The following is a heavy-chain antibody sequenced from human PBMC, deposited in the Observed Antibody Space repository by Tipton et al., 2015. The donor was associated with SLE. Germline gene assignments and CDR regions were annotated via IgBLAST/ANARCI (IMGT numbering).Heavy chain of an antibody. Sequence: LRLSCAVSGYSISSGYYWGWIRQPPGKGLEWIGSIYHSGSTYYNPSLKSRVTISVDTSKNQFSLKLSSVTAADTAVYYCARGMGRIVVVPAALTTVRGGFDYWGQGTLVTVSS. CDR1: GYSISSGYY. CDR3: ARGMGRIVVVPAALTTVRGGFDY. J-gene: IGHJ4*02. V-gene: IGHV4-38-2*01. CDR2: IYHSGST. D-gene: IGHD2-2*01.